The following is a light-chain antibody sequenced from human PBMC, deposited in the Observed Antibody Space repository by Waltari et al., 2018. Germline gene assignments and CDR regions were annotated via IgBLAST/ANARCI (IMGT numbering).Light chain of an antibody. CDR2: KDT. V-gene: IGLV3-25*03. CDR3: QSSDSSTTYDI. CDR1: ALPKQY. Sequence: SYELTQPPSVAVSPGQTARITCSGDALPKQYAYWYQQKSGQAPVLAIYKDTERPSGIPERFSWSSSGTTVTLTISGVQAEDEADDYCQSSDSSTTYDIFGGGTRLTVL. J-gene: IGLJ2*01.